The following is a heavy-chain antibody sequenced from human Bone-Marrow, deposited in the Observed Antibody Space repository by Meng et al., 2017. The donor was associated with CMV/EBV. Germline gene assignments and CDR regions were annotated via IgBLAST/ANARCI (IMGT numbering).Heavy chain of an antibody. V-gene: IGHV4-59*01. CDR3: ARFGGQYYYDKQGTFDI. CDR1: GGSISGYY. Sequence: SETLSLTCTVSGGSISGYYWSWIRQPPGKGLEWIAYIYHSGSINYNPSLMSRVTMSLDTSKNQFSLRLSSVTAADTALYYCARFGGQYYYDKQGTFDIWGQGTMVTVSS. J-gene: IGHJ3*02. D-gene: IGHD3-22*01. CDR2: IYHSGSI.